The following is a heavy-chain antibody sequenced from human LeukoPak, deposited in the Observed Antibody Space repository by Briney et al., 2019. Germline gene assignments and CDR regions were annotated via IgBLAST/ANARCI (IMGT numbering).Heavy chain of an antibody. D-gene: IGHD6-25*01. CDR3: ARVAGGYTGYMDV. CDR2: IYHSGST. CDR1: GYSISSGYY. Sequence: SETLSLTCTVSGYSISSGYYWGWIRQPPGKGLEWIGSIYHSGSTFDNPSLKSRVTISVDTSKNQFSLELSSVTAADTAVYYCARVAGGYTGYMDVWGKGTTVTVSS. V-gene: IGHV4-38-2*02. J-gene: IGHJ6*03.